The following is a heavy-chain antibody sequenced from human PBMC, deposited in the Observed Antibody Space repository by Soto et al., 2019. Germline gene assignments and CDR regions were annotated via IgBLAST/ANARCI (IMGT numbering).Heavy chain of an antibody. J-gene: IGHJ6*03. Sequence: SETLSLTCTVSGGSISSYYWSWIRQPPGKGLEWIGYIYYSGSTNYNPSLKSRVTISVDTSKNQFSLKLSSVTAADTAVYYCARTLRGLMTRGLHYYMDVWGKGTTVTVSS. CDR2: IYYSGST. V-gene: IGHV4-59*08. CDR3: ARTLRGLMTRGLHYYMDV. CDR1: GGSISSYY. D-gene: IGHD2-8*01.